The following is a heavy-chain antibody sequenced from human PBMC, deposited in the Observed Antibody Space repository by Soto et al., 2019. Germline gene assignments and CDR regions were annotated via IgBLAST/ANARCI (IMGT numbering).Heavy chain of an antibody. D-gene: IGHD6-6*01. V-gene: IGHV3-11*06. CDR3: ARALEYSSSYYDY. CDR2: ISSSSSYT. CDR1: GFTFSDYY. Sequence: GGSLRLSCAASGFTFSDYYMSWIRQAPGKGLEWVSYISSSSSYTNYADSVKGRFTISRDNAKNSLYLQMNSLRAEDTAVYYCARALEYSSSYYDYWGQGTLVTVSS. J-gene: IGHJ4*02.